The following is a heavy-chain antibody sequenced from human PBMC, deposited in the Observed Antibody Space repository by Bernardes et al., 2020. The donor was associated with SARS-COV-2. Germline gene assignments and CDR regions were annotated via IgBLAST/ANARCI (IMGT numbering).Heavy chain of an antibody. D-gene: IGHD3-10*01. J-gene: IGHJ4*02. Sequence: GGSLRLSCAASGFSFDGYAMHWVRQAPGKGLEWVSFISWDGAATDYADSVKGRFTISRDNRKQSLFLQMNSLRTEDSALYYCAKADSITLGRGVVRGVVSYCDFWGQGTLVTVSS. CDR3: AKADSITLGRGVVRGVVSYCDF. V-gene: IGHV3-43*01. CDR1: GFSFDGYA. CDR2: ISWDGAAT.